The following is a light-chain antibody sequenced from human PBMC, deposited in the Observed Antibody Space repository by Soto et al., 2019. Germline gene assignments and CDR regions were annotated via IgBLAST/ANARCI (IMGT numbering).Light chain of an antibody. V-gene: IGKV3-20*01. CDR3: QQYGSSPLT. J-gene: IGKJ1*01. Sequence: EIVLTQSPGTLYLSPGERATLSCRASQSVSNTYLAWYQQKPGQAPRLVIYGASNGATGIPYRFSGSWYGTDFTLTISGLETEDFPVYYCQQYGSSPLTFGQGTKVEIK. CDR2: GAS. CDR1: QSVSNTY.